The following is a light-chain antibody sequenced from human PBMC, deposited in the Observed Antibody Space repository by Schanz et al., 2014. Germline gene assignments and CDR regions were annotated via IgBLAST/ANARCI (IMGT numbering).Light chain of an antibody. CDR3: SSYTVTSTLV. CDR2: DVS. V-gene: IGLV2-14*02. CDR1: SSDVGSYNL. J-gene: IGLJ2*01. Sequence: QSALTQSRSVSGSPGQSITISCTGTSSDVGSYNLVSWYQQHPGKAPKLMIYDVSYGPSGVSNRFSGSKSDVTASLTISGLQAEDEADYYCSSYTVTSTLVFGGGTKLTV.